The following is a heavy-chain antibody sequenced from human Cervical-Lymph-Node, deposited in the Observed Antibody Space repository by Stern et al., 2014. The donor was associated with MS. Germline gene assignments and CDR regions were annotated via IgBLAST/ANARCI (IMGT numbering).Heavy chain of an antibody. D-gene: IGHD6-6*01. J-gene: IGHJ4*02. CDR2: TIPIFVKA. CDR1: GGTFSNLV. V-gene: IGHV1-69*01. Sequence: QVQLVQSGAEVKKPGSSVTVSCKASGGTFSNLVISWVRQAPGQGLEWMGGTIPIFVKAIYAQQFRGRITITADDTPGAVSLELSSLTSEDTAVYYCARGVYNTSSYNYWGQGTLVTVSA. CDR3: ARGVYNTSSYNY.